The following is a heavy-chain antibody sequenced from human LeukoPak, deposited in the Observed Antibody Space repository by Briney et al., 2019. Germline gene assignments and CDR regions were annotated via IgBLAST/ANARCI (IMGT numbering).Heavy chain of an antibody. V-gene: IGHV1-18*01. J-gene: IGHJ5*02. CDR2: ISVYNGDT. CDR1: GYTFSIYG. D-gene: IGHD3-16*01. CDR3: ARPGGLRNNWFDP. Sequence: ASVTVSCTASGYTFSIYGISWVRQAPGQGLEWMGWISVYNGDTNYAQRLQGRITMTTDTSTSTAYMELRSLRSDDTAVYYCARPGGLRNNWFDPWGQGTLVTVSS.